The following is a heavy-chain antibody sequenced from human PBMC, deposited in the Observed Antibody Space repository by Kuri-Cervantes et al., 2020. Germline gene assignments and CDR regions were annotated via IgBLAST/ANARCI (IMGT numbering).Heavy chain of an antibody. J-gene: IGHJ6*02. CDR2: ISYDGSNK. V-gene: IGHV3-30*18. D-gene: IGHD1-1*01. Sequence: GESLKISCAASGFTFSSYGMHWVRQAPGKGLEWVAVISYDGSNKYYADSVKGRFTISRDNSKNTLYLQMNSLRAEDTAVYYCAKDKKLETHYYYGMDVWGQGTTVTVSS. CDR3: AKDKKLETHYYYGMDV. CDR1: GFTFSSYG.